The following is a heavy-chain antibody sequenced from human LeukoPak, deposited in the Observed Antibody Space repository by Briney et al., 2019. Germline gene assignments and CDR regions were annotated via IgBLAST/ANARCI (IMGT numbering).Heavy chain of an antibody. CDR2: ISAYTGNT. D-gene: IGHD3-10*01. CDR1: GYTFTSYG. CDR3: ARDLPNYYGSGSYGYYYGMDV. V-gene: IGHV1-18*01. J-gene: IGHJ6*02. Sequence: GASVKVSCKASGYTFTSYGISWVRQAPGQGLEWMGWISAYTGNTNSAQKLQGRVTMTTDTSTSTAYMELRSLRSDDTAVYYCARDLPNYYGSGSYGYYYGMDVWGQGTTVTVSS.